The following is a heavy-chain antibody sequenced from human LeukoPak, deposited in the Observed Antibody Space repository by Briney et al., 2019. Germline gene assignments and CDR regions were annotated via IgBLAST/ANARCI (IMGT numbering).Heavy chain of an antibody. V-gene: IGHV1-69*06. Sequence: ASVKVSCKASGGSFNSYAISWVRQAPGQGLEWMGGIIPIFGTANYAQKFQGRVTITADRSTNTAYMELGSLRSEDTAVYYCARSQPLAYFDLWGRGTLVTVSS. CDR1: GGSFNSYA. CDR3: ARSQPLAYFDL. J-gene: IGHJ2*01. CDR2: IIPIFGTA.